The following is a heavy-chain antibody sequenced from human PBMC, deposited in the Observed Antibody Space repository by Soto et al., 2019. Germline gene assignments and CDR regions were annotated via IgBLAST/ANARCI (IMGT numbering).Heavy chain of an antibody. CDR2: IIPILGIA. J-gene: IGHJ4*02. CDR1: GGTFSSYT. CDR3: ARETVPFGRWAAASGYFDY. D-gene: IGHD3-10*01. Sequence: QVHLVQSGAEVKKPGSSVKVSCKASGGTFSSYTISWVRQAPGQGLEWMGRIIPILGIANYAQKFQGRVTITADKSTSTAYMELSSLRSEDTAVYYCARETVPFGRWAAASGYFDYWVQGTLVTVSS. V-gene: IGHV1-69*08.